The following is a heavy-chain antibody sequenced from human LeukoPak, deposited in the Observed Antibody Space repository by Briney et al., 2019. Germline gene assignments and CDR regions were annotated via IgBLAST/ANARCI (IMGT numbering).Heavy chain of an antibody. CDR1: GFTFSSYA. D-gene: IGHD6-13*01. V-gene: IGHV3-23*01. CDR3: AKGACSSWSGSIDY. CDR2: VSGSGSST. Sequence: GGSLRLSCAASGFTFSSYAMNWVRQAPGKGLEWVSGVSGSGSSTYYADSAKGRFTISRDNSKNTLYLQMNSLRAEDTAVYYCAKGACSSWSGSIDYWGQGTLVTVSS. J-gene: IGHJ4*02.